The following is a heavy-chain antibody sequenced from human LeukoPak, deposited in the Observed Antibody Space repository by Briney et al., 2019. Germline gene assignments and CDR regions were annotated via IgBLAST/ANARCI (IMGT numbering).Heavy chain of an antibody. CDR1: GYTFTGYF. J-gene: IGHJ4*02. CDR2: INPNSGGT. Sequence: GASVTVSCTASGYTFTGYFMHWVRQAPGQGLEWMGWINPNSGGTNYAQNFKGRVTMTRDTSISTAYMELSRLTSDDTAVYYCARERTGESDFDYWGQGTLVTVSS. V-gene: IGHV1-2*02. D-gene: IGHD7-27*01. CDR3: ARERTGESDFDY.